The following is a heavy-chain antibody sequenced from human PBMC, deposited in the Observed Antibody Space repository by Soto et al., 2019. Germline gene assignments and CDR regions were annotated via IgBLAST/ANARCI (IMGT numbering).Heavy chain of an antibody. CDR3: ARGCLYRGDFWSGYGYYFDY. CDR2: IIPIFGTA. V-gene: IGHV1-69*01. J-gene: IGHJ4*02. Sequence: QVQLVQSGAEVKKPGSSVKVSCTASGGTFSSYAISWVRQAPGQGLEWMGGIIPIFGTANYAQKFQGRVTITADESTSRAYMELSSLRSEDTAVYYWARGCLYRGDFWSGYGYYFDYWGQGTLVTVSS. CDR1: GGTFSSYA. D-gene: IGHD3-3*01.